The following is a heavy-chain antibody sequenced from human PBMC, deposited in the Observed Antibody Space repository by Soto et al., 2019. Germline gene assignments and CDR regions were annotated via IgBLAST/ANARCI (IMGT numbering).Heavy chain of an antibody. J-gene: IGHJ4*02. V-gene: IGHV1-69*01. CDR1: GGTFSSSA. CDR3: ARGTSDVVLLPGAMKEGFAS. CDR2: IMPTLSST. Sequence: QVRLVQSGAEVKKPGSSVKVSCTTSGGTFSSSAISWVRQAPGQGLQWMGGIMPTLSSTHYSQRVQGRISITADESTNTAFLEFCRLRSEDTATSYCARGTSDVVLLPGAMKEGFASWRQGTLVTVS. D-gene: IGHD2-2*01.